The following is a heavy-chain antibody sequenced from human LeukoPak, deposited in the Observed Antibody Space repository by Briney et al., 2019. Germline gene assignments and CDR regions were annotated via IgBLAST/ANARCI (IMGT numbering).Heavy chain of an antibody. CDR2: IKQDGSEK. J-gene: IGHJ6*02. V-gene: IGHV3-7*01. CDR3: ARELEWLSLYYYYGMDV. CDR1: GFTFSSYW. D-gene: IGHD3-3*01. Sequence: PGGSLRLSCVASGFTFSSYWMSWVRQAPGKGLEWVANIKQDGSEKYYVDSVKGRFTISRDNAKNSLYLQMNSLRAEDTAVYYCARELEWLSLYYYYGMDVWGQGTTATVSS.